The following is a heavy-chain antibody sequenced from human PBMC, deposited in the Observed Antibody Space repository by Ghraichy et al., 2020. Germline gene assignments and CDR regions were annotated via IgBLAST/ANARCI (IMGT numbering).Heavy chain of an antibody. CDR3: ARDQTTVVNVYAY. D-gene: IGHD4-23*01. CDR1: GYMYTKYG. J-gene: IGHJ4*02. Sequence: ASVKVSCQASGYMYTKYGIAWVRQAPGQELEWMGWINTDNGNTNYAPKFRGRVSMTTDTSTNTAYMELRSLRSDDTAVYYCARDQTTVVNVYAYWGQGTLVTVSS. V-gene: IGHV1-18*01. CDR2: INTDNGNT.